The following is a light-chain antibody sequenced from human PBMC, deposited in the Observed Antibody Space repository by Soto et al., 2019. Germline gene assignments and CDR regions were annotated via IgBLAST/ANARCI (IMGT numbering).Light chain of an antibody. CDR3: SSYAGSHTYEV. J-gene: IGLJ3*02. CDR1: SSDGGAYDF. V-gene: IGLV2-11*01. Sequence: QSALTQPRSVSGPLGQSVTISCTGTSSDGGAYDFVSWYQQNPGKAPRLIIFDVIKRPSGVPDRFSGSKSGNTASLTISGLQSEDEADYHCSSYAGSHTYEVFGGGTKVTVL. CDR2: DVI.